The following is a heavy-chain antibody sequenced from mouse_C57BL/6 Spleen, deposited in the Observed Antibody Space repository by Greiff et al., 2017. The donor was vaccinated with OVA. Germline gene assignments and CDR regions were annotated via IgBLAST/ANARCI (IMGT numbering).Heavy chain of an antibody. V-gene: IGHV5-17*01. CDR1: GFTFSDYG. Sequence: EVKLLESGGGLVKPGGSLKLSCAASGFTFSDYGMHWVRQAPEKGLEWVAYISSGSSTIYYADTVKGRFPISRDNANNTLFLQMTSLRSEDTAMYYCARPIYYGYDEAMDYWGQGTSVTVSS. J-gene: IGHJ4*01. CDR3: ARPIYYGYDEAMDY. D-gene: IGHD2-2*01. CDR2: ISSGSSTI.